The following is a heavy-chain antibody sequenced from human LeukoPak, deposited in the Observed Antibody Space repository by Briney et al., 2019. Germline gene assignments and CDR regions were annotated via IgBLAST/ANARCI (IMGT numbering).Heavy chain of an antibody. J-gene: IGHJ6*02. CDR1: GFTFSGYE. CDR3: ARKVVGVDV. V-gene: IGHV3-48*03. CDR2: ISSSGTTI. Sequence: GGSLRLSCAASGFTFSGYEMSWVRQAPGKGLEWVSYISSSGTTIYYTDSVKGRFTISRDNAKNSLYLQMNSLRAEDTAVYYCARKVVGVDVWGQGTTVTVSS.